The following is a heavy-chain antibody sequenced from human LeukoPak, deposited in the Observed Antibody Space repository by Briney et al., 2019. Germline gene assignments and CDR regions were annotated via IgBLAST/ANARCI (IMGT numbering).Heavy chain of an antibody. CDR1: GFSFSDHA. J-gene: IGHJ4*02. Sequence: PGGSLRLSCAASGFSFSDHAMAWVRQPPGKGLEWIGYISYSGSTNYNPSLKSRVTISVDTSKNHFSLKLTSVTAADTAVYYCAREGSDSGFDYWGQGTLVTVSS. CDR3: AREGSDSGFDY. D-gene: IGHD1-26*01. CDR2: ISYSGST. V-gene: IGHV4-59*11.